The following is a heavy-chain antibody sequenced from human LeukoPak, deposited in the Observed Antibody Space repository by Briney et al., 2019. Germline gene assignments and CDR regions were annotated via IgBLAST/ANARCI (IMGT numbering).Heavy chain of an antibody. V-gene: IGHV4-30-4*01. CDR2: IYYSGST. CDR3: DRVGRIYYDSSGYTYYFDY. Sequence: KSSETLSLTCTVSGGSISSGDYYWSWIRQAPGKGLEWSGYIYYSGSTYYHPSLKSQDTISVDTSKNQSSLKLSSVTAADTAVYYCDRVGRIYYDSSGYTYYFDYWGQGTLVTVSS. D-gene: IGHD3-22*01. CDR1: GGSISSGDYY. J-gene: IGHJ4*02.